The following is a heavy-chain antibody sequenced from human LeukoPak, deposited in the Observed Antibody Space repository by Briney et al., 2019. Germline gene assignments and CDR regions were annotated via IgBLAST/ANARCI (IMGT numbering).Heavy chain of an antibody. Sequence: SETLSLTGTVSGGSISSSSYYWGWIRQPPGKGLEWIGSIYYSGSTYYNPSLKSRVTISVDTSKNQFSLKLSSVTAADTAVYYCARSSSSWYYYFDYWGQGTLVTVSS. CDR1: GGSISSSSYY. CDR2: IYYSGST. J-gene: IGHJ4*02. CDR3: ARSSSSWYYYFDY. V-gene: IGHV4-39*01. D-gene: IGHD6-13*01.